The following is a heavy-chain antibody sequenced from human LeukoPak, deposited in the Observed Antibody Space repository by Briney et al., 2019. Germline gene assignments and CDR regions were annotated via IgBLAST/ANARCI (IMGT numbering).Heavy chain of an antibody. D-gene: IGHD6-13*01. CDR1: GFTFSSYE. Sequence: PGGSLRLSCAASGFTFSSYEMNWVRQAPGKGLEWVSYISSSGSTIYYADSVKGRFTISRDNAKNSLYLQMNSLRAEDTAVYYCARVAATITEFDYWGQGTLVTVSS. CDR3: ARVAATITEFDY. V-gene: IGHV3-48*03. J-gene: IGHJ4*02. CDR2: ISSSGSTI.